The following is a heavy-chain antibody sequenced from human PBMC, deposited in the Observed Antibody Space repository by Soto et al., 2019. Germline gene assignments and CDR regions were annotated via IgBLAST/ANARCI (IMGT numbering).Heavy chain of an antibody. D-gene: IGHD6-13*01. V-gene: IGHV3-11*01. J-gene: IGHJ6*02. CDR1: GFTFSDYY. CDR3: ARERIAATTYYDYGMDV. Sequence: PGGSLRLSCAASGFTFSDYYMSWIRQATGKGLEWVSYISSSGSTIYYADTVKGRFTISRDNAKNSLYLQMNSLRAEDTAVYYCARERIAATTYYDYGMDVWGQGTTVTVSS. CDR2: ISSSGSTI.